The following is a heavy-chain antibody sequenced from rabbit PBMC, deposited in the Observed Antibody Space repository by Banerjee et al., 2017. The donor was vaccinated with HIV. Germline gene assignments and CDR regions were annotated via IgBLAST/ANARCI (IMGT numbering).Heavy chain of an antibody. D-gene: IGHD1-1*01. CDR2: IYAGSSGST. CDR1: GTDISSSYY. CDR3: ARELAGVSGWNFDL. V-gene: IGHV1S40*01. Sequence: QLLEAAGGGLDTPGGILPLTSTASGTDISSSYYMCLVRQAPGKGLELIACIYAGSSGSTQYANWAKGRFTISKITSSTVTLQMTRLTAADTATYFCARELAGVSGWNFDLWGQGTLVTVS. J-gene: IGHJ4*01.